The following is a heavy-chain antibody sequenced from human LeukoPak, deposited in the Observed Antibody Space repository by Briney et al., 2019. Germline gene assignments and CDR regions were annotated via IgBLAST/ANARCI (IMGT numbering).Heavy chain of an antibody. V-gene: IGHV4-38-2*02. J-gene: IGHJ5*02. CDR1: GYSISSGYY. Sequence: QTSETLSLTCTVSGYSISSGYYWGWIRQPPGKGLEWIGSIYHSGSTYYNPSLKSRVTISVDTSKNQFSLKLSSVTAADTAVYYCARVVSLGVSHWFDPWGQEPWSPSPQ. CDR3: ARVVSLGVSHWFDP. D-gene: IGHD3-16*02. CDR2: IYHSGST.